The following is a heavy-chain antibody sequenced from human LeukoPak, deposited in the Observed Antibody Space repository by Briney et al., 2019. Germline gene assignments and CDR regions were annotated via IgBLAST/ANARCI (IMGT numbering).Heavy chain of an antibody. D-gene: IGHD3-22*01. V-gene: IGHV3-21*04. CDR2: ISSSSSYI. CDR3: AKGGTYYYDSSGYYHDAFDI. Sequence: GGSLRLSCAASGFTFSSYSMNWVRQAPGKGLEWVSSISSSSSYIYYADSVKGRFTISRDNAKNSLYLQMNSQRAEDTALYYCAKGGTYYYDSSGYYHDAFDIWGQGTMVTVSS. J-gene: IGHJ3*02. CDR1: GFTFSSYS.